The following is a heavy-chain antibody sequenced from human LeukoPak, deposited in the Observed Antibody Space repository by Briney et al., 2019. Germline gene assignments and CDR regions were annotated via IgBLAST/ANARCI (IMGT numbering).Heavy chain of an antibody. Sequence: GGSLRLSCAASGFTFNKHDMHCVRQAPGKGLEFVSSISYNGGNTYYANSVKGRFTISRDTSKNTLYLQLGSLRPEDTAVYYCARARNGDYGDYWGQGTLVTVSS. V-gene: IGHV3-64*01. CDR2: ISYNGGNT. D-gene: IGHD4-17*01. CDR3: ARARNGDYGDY. CDR1: GFTFNKHD. J-gene: IGHJ4*02.